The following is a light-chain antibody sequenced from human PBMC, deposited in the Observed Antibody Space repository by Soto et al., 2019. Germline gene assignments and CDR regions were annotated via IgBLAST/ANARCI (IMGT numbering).Light chain of an antibody. Sequence: AIPITLSPSSFSAYTGDRATITCRASQGISSYLAWYQQKPGKAPKLLIYSASTLQSGVPSRFSGSGSGTDFTLTISCLQSEDVATYYCQQYYSYPITFGQGTRLEIK. V-gene: IGKV1-8*01. CDR1: QGISSY. CDR3: QQYYSYPIT. CDR2: SAS. J-gene: IGKJ5*01.